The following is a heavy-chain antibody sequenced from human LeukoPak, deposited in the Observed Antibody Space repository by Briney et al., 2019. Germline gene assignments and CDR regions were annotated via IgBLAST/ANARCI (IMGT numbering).Heavy chain of an antibody. D-gene: IGHD4-17*01. CDR1: VFRFDDYA. J-gene: IGHJ5*02. CDR3: VRGTTVTTMGWLDH. CDR2: ISSTSGTM. Sequence: GGSLRLSCAASVFRFDDYAMHWVRQGPGKGLEWVSGISSTSGTMDYADSVKGRFTISRDNAKNSLYLQMSSLRAEDTAFYYCVRGTTVTTMGWLDHWGQGTLVTVSS. V-gene: IGHV3-9*01.